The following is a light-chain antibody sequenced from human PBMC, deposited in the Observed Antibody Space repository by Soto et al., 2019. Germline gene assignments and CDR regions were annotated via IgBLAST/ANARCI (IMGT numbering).Light chain of an antibody. Sequence: DIQMTQSPSSVSASVGARVTITSRASQGISSRLAWYQQKQGKAPKLLIYAASSLQSGVPSRFSGSGSGTDFTLTSSSLQPEDFAAYFCQQGNSFPWTFGQGTNVEIK. CDR3: QQGNSFPWT. J-gene: IGKJ1*01. CDR2: AAS. CDR1: QGISSR. V-gene: IGKV1D-12*01.